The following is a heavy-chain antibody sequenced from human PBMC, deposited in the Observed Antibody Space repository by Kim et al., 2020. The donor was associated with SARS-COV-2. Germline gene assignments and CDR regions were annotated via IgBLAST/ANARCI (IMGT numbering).Heavy chain of an antibody. Sequence: ADSVKGRLTISRDNSKSTLYLQMNSLSAEDTAVYYCAKALGDSAYYSIDYWGQGTLLTVSS. CDR3: AKALGDSAYYSIDY. V-gene: IGHV3-23*01. J-gene: IGHJ4*02. D-gene: IGHD3-22*01.